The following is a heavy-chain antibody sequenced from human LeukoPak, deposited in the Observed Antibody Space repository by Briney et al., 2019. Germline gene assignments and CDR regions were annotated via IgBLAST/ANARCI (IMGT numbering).Heavy chain of an antibody. CDR3: ARVGRDCSSINCYWADWFDP. V-gene: IGHV1-18*01. CDR2: ISGSTGST. D-gene: IGHD2-2*01. J-gene: IGHJ5*02. CDR1: GYTFSTYG. Sequence: GASVKVSCKASGYTFSTYGITWVREAPGQGPEWVGWISGSTGSTHYAQAVQSRVTMTTDTSTGTAYMELRSLRSDDTAVYYCARVGRDCSSINCYWADWFDPWGQGTLVIVSS.